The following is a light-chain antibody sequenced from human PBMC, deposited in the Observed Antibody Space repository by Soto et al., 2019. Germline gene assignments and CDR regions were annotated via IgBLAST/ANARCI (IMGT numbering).Light chain of an antibody. CDR2: DVT. CDR1: SSDVCGFEY. Sequence: QSALSQPASVSGSPGQSITISCTGTSSDVCGFEYVSWYQHQPGKAPKLIIYDVTKRPSGVSNRFSGSKSGNTASLTISGIQAEDEGDYYCGSITRSSTAVFGTGPKVTVL. V-gene: IGLV2-14*01. CDR3: GSITRSSTAV. J-gene: IGLJ1*01.